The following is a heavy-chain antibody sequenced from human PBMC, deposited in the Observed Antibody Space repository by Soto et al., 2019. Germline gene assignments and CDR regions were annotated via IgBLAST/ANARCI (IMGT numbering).Heavy chain of an antibody. D-gene: IGHD1-7*01. CDR1: GYTFTSYA. V-gene: IGHV1-3*01. CDR2: INAGNGNT. CDR3: ASGTTGTTDYYYYGMDV. Sequence: GASVKVSCKASGYTFTSYAMHWLRQAPVQRLEWMGWINAGNGNTKYSQKFQGRVTITRDTSASTAYMELGSLRSEDTAVYYCASGTTGTTDYYYYGMDVWGQGTTVTVSS. J-gene: IGHJ6*02.